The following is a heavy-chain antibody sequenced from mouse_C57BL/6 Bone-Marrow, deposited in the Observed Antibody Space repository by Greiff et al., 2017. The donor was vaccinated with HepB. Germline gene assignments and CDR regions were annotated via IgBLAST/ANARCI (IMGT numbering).Heavy chain of an antibody. CDR2: INPNNGGT. J-gene: IGHJ3*01. Sequence: EVQLQQSGPELVKPGASVKIPCKASGYTFTDYNMDWVKQSHGKSLEWIGDINPNNGGTIYNQKFKGKATLTVDTSSSTAYMELRSLTSEDTAVYYCASLLSRFAYWGQGTLVTVSA. CDR1: GYTFTDYN. CDR3: ASLLSRFAY. V-gene: IGHV1-18*01. D-gene: IGHD2-1*01.